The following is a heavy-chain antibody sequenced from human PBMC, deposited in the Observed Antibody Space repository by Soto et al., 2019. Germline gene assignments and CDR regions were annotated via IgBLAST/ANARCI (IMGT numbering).Heavy chain of an antibody. V-gene: IGHV1-69*13. CDR1: GGSFSTYA. CDR3: ARGTSIAVPEGP. D-gene: IGHD6-19*01. CDR2: IIPFFGKP. Sequence: GASVKVSCTASGGSFSTYAISWVRQAPGQGLEWMGGIIPFFGKPNYAQRLPDRVTITADESTSTAYMELRGLRPDDTALYYCARGTSIAVPEGPWGQGTLVTVSS. J-gene: IGHJ4*02.